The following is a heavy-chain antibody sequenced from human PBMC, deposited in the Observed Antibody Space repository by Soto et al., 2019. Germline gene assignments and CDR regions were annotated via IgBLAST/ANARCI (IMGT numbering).Heavy chain of an antibody. CDR1: GFTFSSYA. V-gene: IGHV3-64*01. D-gene: IGHD1-26*01. Sequence: EVQLVESGGGSVQPGGSLRLSCAASGFTFSSYAMHWVRQAPGKGLEYVSAISSNGGSTYYANSVKGRFTISRDNSKNTLYLQMGSLRAEDMAVYYCARDTKSGSYSLDYWGQGTLVTVSS. CDR3: ARDTKSGSYSLDY. J-gene: IGHJ4*02. CDR2: ISSNGGST.